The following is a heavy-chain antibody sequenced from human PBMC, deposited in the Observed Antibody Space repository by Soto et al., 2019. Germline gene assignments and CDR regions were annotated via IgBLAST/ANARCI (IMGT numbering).Heavy chain of an antibody. CDR2: MNTYTGNT. Sequence: QVQLVQSGADAREPGASVKLSCKASGYTFTTYAISWLRQAPGQGLEWMGWMNTYTGNTDYAQSLRGRGNMTRETSTDTAYMELRSLRSDDTAMYYCARDRLHRTSSITFAYWGQGALVTVSS. J-gene: IGHJ4*02. CDR3: ARDRLHRTSSITFAY. V-gene: IGHV1-18*01. D-gene: IGHD2-21*01. CDR1: GYTFTTYA.